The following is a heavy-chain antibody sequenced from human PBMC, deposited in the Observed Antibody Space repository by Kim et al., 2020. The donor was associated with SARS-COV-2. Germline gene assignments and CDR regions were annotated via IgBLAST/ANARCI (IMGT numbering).Heavy chain of an antibody. D-gene: IGHD3-22*01. V-gene: IGHV4-34*01. Sequence: SETLSLTCAVYGGSFSGYYWSWIRQPPGKGLEWIGEINHSGSTNYNPSLKSRVTISVDTSKNQFSLKLSSVTAADTAVYYCARRFRLDSTLRADYFDYWGQGTLVTVSS. CDR2: INHSGST. CDR1: GGSFSGYY. J-gene: IGHJ4*02. CDR3: ARRFRLDSTLRADYFDY.